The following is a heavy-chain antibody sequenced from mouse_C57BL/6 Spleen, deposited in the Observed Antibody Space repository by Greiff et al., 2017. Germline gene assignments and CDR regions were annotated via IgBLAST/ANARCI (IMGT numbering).Heavy chain of an antibody. Sequence: EVQLKESGGGLVKPGGSLKLSCAASGFTFSDYGMHWVRQAPEKGLEWVAYISSGSSTIYYADTVKGRFTISRDNAKNTLFLQMTSLRSEDTAMYYCATFYDYSFAYWGQGTLVTVSA. CDR3: ATFYDYSFAY. CDR2: ISSGSSTI. V-gene: IGHV5-17*01. J-gene: IGHJ3*01. CDR1: GFTFSDYG. D-gene: IGHD2-4*01.